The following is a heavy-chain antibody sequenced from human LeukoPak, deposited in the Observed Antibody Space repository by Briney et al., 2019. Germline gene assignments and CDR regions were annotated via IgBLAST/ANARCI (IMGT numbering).Heavy chain of an antibody. CDR1: GGSISSYY. CDR2: IYYSGSS. Sequence: PSETLSLTCTVSGGSISSYYWSWIRQPPGKGLEWIGYIYYSGSSNYNPSLKSRVTISVDTSKNQFFLKLTSVTAADTAVYYCARFPGSAEYRHYYYMDVWGKGTTVTVSS. V-gene: IGHV4-59*01. CDR3: ARFPGSAEYRHYYYMDV. J-gene: IGHJ6*03. D-gene: IGHD2-15*01.